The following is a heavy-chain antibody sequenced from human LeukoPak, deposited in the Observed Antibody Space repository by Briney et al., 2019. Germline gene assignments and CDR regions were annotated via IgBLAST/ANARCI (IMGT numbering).Heavy chain of an antibody. J-gene: IGHJ5*02. V-gene: IGHV4-34*01. D-gene: IGHD2-2*01. CDR2: INHSGST. CDR3: ARGDIVVVPAAMGAFCWFDP. CDR1: GGSFSGYY. Sequence: SETVSLTCAVYGGSFSGYYWSWIRQPPGKGREWIGEINHSGSTNYNPSPKSRVTISVDTSKNQFSLKLSSVTAADTAVYYSARGDIVVVPAAMGAFCWFDPWGQGTLVTVSS.